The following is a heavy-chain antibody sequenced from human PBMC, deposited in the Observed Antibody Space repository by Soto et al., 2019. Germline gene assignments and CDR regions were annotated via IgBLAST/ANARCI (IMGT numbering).Heavy chain of an antibody. V-gene: IGHV3-30*18. Sequence: QVQLVESGGGVVQPGRSLRLSCAASGFIFSSYGMHWVRQAPGKGLEWVAVISYDGSNKYYADSVKGRFTISRDNSKNTLYLQMNSLRAEDTAVYYCAKGITYYYDSSGPLYYWGQGTLVTVSS. D-gene: IGHD3-22*01. CDR3: AKGITYYYDSSGPLYY. CDR1: GFIFSSYG. J-gene: IGHJ4*02. CDR2: ISYDGSNK.